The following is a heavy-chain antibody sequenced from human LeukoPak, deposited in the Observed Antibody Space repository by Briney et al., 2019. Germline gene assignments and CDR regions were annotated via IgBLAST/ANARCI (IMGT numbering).Heavy chain of an antibody. J-gene: IGHJ2*01. V-gene: IGHV3-74*01. CDR2: INSDGSSI. Sequence: GGSLRLSCAGSGLNFSMYWMHWVRQAPGKGLVWVSRINSDGSSISYADSVKGRFTISRDNAKNTLYLQMNSLRAEDTAVYYCARAYCSGGSCPYWYFDLWGRGTLVTVSS. CDR3: ARAYCSGGSCPYWYFDL. CDR1: GLNFSMYW. D-gene: IGHD2-15*01.